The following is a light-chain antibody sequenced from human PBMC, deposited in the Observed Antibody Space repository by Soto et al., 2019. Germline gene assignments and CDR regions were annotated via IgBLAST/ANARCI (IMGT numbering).Light chain of an antibody. V-gene: IGKV3-15*01. CDR2: IAS. CDR3: QQYNNWPWT. J-gene: IGKJ1*01. Sequence: EIVMTQSPAALSVSPGERVTLSCRASQSISFNLAWYQQKPGQAPRLLIYIASTRAAGIPVRFSGSGSGTEFTLTISSLQSEDSAVYYCQQYNNWPWTFGQGTKVDI. CDR1: QSISFN.